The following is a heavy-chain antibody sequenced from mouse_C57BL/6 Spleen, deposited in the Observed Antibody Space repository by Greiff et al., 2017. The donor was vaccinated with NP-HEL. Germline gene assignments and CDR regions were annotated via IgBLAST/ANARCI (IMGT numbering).Heavy chain of an antibody. D-gene: IGHD1-1*01. CDR3: ARYYYGSRYYYFDY. CDR2: IDPSDSYT. Sequence: VQLQQSGAELVMPGASVKLSCKASGYTFTSYWMHWVKQRPGQGLEWIGEIDPSDSYTNYNQKFKGKSTLTVDKSSSTAYMQLSSLTSEDSAVYYCARYYYGSRYYYFDYWGQGTTLTVSS. J-gene: IGHJ2*01. CDR1: GYTFTSYW. V-gene: IGHV1-69*01.